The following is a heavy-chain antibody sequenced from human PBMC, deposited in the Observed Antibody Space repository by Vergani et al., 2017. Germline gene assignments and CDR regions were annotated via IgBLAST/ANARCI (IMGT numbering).Heavy chain of an antibody. Sequence: EVQLLESGGGLVQPGGSLRLTCAASEFTFSSYAMNWVRQAPGKGLEWVSGISVSGVSAYYTDSVKVRFTISRDNSKNMLFLQMNNLRTEDTAIYYCAKQYFVSGNYLFDYWGQGTLVTVSS. CDR3: AKQYFVSGNYLFDY. CDR1: EFTFSSYA. J-gene: IGHJ4*02. V-gene: IGHV3-23*01. D-gene: IGHD3-10*01. CDR2: ISVSGVSA.